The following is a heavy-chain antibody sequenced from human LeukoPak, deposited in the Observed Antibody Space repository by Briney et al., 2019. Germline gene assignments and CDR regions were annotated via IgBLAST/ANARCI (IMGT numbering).Heavy chain of an antibody. CDR2: LYHSGNS. CDR3: TRHQTNFYGSWAPFDP. V-gene: IGHV4-39*01. D-gene: IGHD3-10*01. Sequence: PSETLSLTCSVSGGSVTTTYYWSWIRQPPGGGLEWIASLYHSGNSNYNPSLKSRVTMSVDTSKNQFSLQLTSMTAADTAIYYCTRHQTNFYGSWAPFDPWGQGTLVTVSS. CDR1: GGSVTTTYY. J-gene: IGHJ5*02.